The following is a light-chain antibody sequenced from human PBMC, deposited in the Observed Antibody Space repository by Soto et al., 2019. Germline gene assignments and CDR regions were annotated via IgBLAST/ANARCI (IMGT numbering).Light chain of an antibody. CDR2: EVT. Sequence: QSVLTQPPSASGSPGQSVTISCTGTSSDVGAYNYVSWYQRFPGKAPKLIIYEVTKRPSGVPDRYSGSKSGNTASLTVSGLQAEDEADYYCSSYAGSSNFVLFGGGTKVTVL. CDR1: SSDVGAYNY. J-gene: IGLJ2*01. CDR3: SSYAGSSNFVL. V-gene: IGLV2-8*01.